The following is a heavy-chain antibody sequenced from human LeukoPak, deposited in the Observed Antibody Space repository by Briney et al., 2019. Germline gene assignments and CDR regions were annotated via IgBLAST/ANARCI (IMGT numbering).Heavy chain of an antibody. D-gene: IGHD3-10*01. V-gene: IGHV4-34*01. J-gene: IGHJ6*03. CDR2: INHSGST. Sequence: SETLSLTCTVYGGSFSGYYWSWIRQPPGKGLEWIGEINHSGSTNYNPSLKSRVTISVDTSKNQFSLKLSSVTAADTAVYYCARVRTVPLRGVIINYYYYYMDVWGKGTTVTVSS. CDR3: ARVRTVPLRGVIINYYYYYMDV. CDR1: GGSFSGYY.